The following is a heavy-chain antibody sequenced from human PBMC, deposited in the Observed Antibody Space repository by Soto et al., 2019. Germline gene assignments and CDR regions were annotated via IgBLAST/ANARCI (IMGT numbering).Heavy chain of an antibody. D-gene: IGHD5-12*01. CDR1: GFTFSSYS. CDR2: ISSSSSYI. J-gene: IGHJ4*02. V-gene: IGHV3-21*01. Sequence: GGSLRLSCAASGFTFSSYSMNWVRQAPGKGLEWVSSISSSSSYIYYADSVKGRFTISRDNAKNSLYLQMNSLRAEDTAVYYCARVRRDGYNYDFDYWGQGTLVTVSS. CDR3: ARVRRDGYNYDFDY.